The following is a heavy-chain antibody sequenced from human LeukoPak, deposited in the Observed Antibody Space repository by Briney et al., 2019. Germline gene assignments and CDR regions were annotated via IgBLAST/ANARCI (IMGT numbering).Heavy chain of an antibody. CDR3: ARGYDYGDYVEYFQH. CDR1: GYTFTSYD. V-gene: IGHV1-8*01. CDR2: MNPNSGNT. Sequence: ASVKASCKASGYTFTSYDINWVRQATGQGLEWMGWMNPNSGNTGYAQKFQGRVTMTRNTSISTAYMELSSLRSEDTAVYYCARGYDYGDYVEYFQHWGQGTLVTVSS. J-gene: IGHJ1*01. D-gene: IGHD4-17*01.